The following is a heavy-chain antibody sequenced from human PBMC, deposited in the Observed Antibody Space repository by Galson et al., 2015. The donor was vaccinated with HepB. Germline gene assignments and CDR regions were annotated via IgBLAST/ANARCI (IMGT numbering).Heavy chain of an antibody. Sequence: CAISGDSVSSNTAAWNWIRQSPSRGLEWLGRTYYRSRLHNNYAVSFEGRIIISPDKSKNQFSLQLSSVTPEDKAVYFCARENWSGGFDIWGQATMVTVSS. V-gene: IGHV6-1*01. J-gene: IGHJ3*02. CDR3: ARENWSGGFDI. CDR1: GDSVSSNTAA. D-gene: IGHD1-1*01. CDR2: TYYRSRLHN.